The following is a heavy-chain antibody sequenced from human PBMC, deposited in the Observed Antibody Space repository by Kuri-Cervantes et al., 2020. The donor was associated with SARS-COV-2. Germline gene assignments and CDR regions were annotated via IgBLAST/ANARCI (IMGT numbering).Heavy chain of an antibody. Sequence: GSLRLSCAVYGGSFSGYYWSWIRQSPGKGLVWIGEINHTGSTNYNPSLKSRVTISVGASKNQFSLKLNSVTAADTAVYYCAIAWSTFDYWGQGTLVTVSS. D-gene: IGHD2-15*01. CDR3: AIAWSTFDY. J-gene: IGHJ4*02. CDR1: GGSFSGYY. V-gene: IGHV4-34*01. CDR2: INHTGST.